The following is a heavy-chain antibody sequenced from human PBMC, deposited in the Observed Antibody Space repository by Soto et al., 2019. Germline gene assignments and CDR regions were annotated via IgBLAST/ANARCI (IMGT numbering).Heavy chain of an antibody. CDR2: IPYDGSNK. Sequence: PGGSLRLSCAASGFTFSSYAMHWVRQAPGKGLEWVAVIPYDGSNKYYADSVKGRFTISRDNSKNTLYLQMNSLRAEDTAVYYCARGQGFPDYYYYGMDVWGQGTTVTVSS. J-gene: IGHJ6*02. D-gene: IGHD2-15*01. CDR3: ARGQGFPDYYYYGMDV. CDR1: GFTFSSYA. V-gene: IGHV3-30-3*01.